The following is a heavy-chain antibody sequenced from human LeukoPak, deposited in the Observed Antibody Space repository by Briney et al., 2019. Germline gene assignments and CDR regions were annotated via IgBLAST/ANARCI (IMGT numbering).Heavy chain of an antibody. CDR2: ISYSGTT. CDR1: GDSISITSYY. V-gene: IGHV4-39*01. CDR3: AGVRELVATTTFDY. J-gene: IGHJ4*02. Sequence: SETLSLTCTVSGDSISITSYYWGWIRQPPGKGLEWIGSISYSGTTYYNPSLKSRVTISIDTSKNQFSLKVSSVTAADTAVYYCAGVRELVATTTFDYWGQGTLVTVSS. D-gene: IGHD5-12*01.